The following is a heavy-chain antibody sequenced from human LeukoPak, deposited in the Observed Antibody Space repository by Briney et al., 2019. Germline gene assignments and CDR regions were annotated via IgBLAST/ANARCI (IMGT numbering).Heavy chain of an antibody. V-gene: IGHV3-15*01. J-gene: IGHJ4*02. CDR3: AKDLGRDGYKS. CDR2: IKSKTNGATT. Sequence: PGGSLRLSCVASGFIFSNAWMSWVRQAPGKGLEWVGRIKSKTNGATTDYAAPVKGRFTISRDDSKNTVYLQINSLQTEDTAVYYCAKDLGRDGYKSWGQGTLVTVSS. CDR1: GFIFSNAW. D-gene: IGHD5-24*01.